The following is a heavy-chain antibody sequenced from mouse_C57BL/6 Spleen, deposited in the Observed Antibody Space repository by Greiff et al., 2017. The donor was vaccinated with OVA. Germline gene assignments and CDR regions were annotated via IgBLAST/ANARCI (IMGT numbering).Heavy chain of an antibody. J-gene: IGHJ1*03. V-gene: IGHV1-26*01. D-gene: IGHD1-1*01. CDR3: ARWDYGSPYWYFDV. CDR1: GYTFTDYY. CDR2: INPNNGGT. Sequence: EVQLQQSGPELVKPGASVKISCKASGYTFTDYYMNWVKQSHGKSLEWIGDINPNNGGTSYNQKFKGKATLTVDKSSSTAYMELRSLTSEDSAVYYCARWDYGSPYWYFDVWGTGTTVTVSS.